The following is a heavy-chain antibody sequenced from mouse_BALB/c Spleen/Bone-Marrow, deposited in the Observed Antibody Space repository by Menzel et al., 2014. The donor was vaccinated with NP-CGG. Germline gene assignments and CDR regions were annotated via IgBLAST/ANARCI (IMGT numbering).Heavy chain of an antibody. V-gene: IGHV7-3*02. D-gene: IGHD2-1*01. J-gene: IGHJ2*01. Sequence: EVMLVESGGGXXQXGGXLRLSCATSGFTFTDHYVSWVRQLPGKALEWLGFIRNTANGYTTEYSASVKGRFTISRDNSQSTVYLQMNTLRAEDSTTYYCARDYSYYFDYWGQGTTLTVAS. CDR1: GFTFTDHY. CDR3: ARDYSYYFDY. CDR2: IRNTANGYTT.